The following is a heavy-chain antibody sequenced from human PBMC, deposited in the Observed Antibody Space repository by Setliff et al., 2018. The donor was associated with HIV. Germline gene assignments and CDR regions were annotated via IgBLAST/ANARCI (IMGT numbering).Heavy chain of an antibody. J-gene: IGHJ6*02. CDR1: GYTFTSDY. CDR2: INPAGNPT. V-gene: IGHV1-46*01. Sequence: ASVKVSCKASGYTFTSDYIHWVRQAPGQGLEWMGIINPAGNPTSYAQKFQGRLTMTRDTSTNTVYMELSSLRSEDTAVYYCAKTLPTLYPPHDYYFAMDVWGQGTTVTVSS. D-gene: IGHD2-15*01. CDR3: AKTLPTLYPPHDYYFAMDV.